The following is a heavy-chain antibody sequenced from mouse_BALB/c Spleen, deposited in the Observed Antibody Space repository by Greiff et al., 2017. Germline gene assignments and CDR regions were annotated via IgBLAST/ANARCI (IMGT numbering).Heavy chain of an antibody. D-gene: IGHD1-1*01. CDR2: ISSGSSTI. J-gene: IGHJ4*01. V-gene: IGHV5-17*02. Sequence: EVQVVESGGGLVQPGGSRKLSCAASGFTFSSFGMHWVRQAPEKGLEWVAYISSGSSTIYYADTVKGRFTISRDNPKNTLFLQMTSLRSEDTAMYYCARTTVSDYAMAYWGQGTSVTVSA. CDR1: GFTFSSFG. CDR3: ARTTVSDYAMAY.